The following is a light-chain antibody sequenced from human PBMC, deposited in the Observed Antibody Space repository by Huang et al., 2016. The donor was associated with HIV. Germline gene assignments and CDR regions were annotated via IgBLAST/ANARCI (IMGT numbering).Light chain of an antibody. V-gene: IGKV3-15*01. Sequence: EIVLTQSPAILSVSPGERATLSCRTSHCVNTNLAWYQQKPGQAPRLLMYGASTMATEIPARFSGSGSGTEFTLIISSLQSEDFAVYYCQQHNNWPYTFGQGTKLEIK. CDR1: HCVNTN. CDR2: GAS. CDR3: QQHNNWPYT. J-gene: IGKJ2*01.